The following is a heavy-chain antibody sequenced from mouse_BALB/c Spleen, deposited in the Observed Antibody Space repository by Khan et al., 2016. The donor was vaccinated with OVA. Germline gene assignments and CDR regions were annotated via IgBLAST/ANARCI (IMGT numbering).Heavy chain of an antibody. CDR2: IYPGSDST. J-gene: IGHJ3*01. CDR3: ARACLAGFAY. V-gene: IGHV1-77*01. Sequence: QVQLQQPGPELVKPGASVKMSCKAFGYTFTDYVMNWVKQRNGQGLEWIGEIYPGSDSTYYNEKFKCLSILTAESSSSTAYMQRSNLGSEDSAVYFGARACLAGFAYWGQGTLVTVSA. CDR1: GYTFTDYV.